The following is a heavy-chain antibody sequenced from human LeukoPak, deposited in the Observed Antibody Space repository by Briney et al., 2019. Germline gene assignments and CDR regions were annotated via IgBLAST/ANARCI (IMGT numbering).Heavy chain of an antibody. CDR2: MYYSGST. J-gene: IGHJ5*02. CDR3: ATYHQRFDP. V-gene: IGHV4-39*02. CDR1: GGSISSSSSY. Sequence: SETLSLTCTVSGGSISSSSSYWGWIRQSPGKGLEWIGNMYYSGSTYYNPSLKSRVTVSVDASRNLFSLKLSSVTAADTAVYYCATYHQRFDPWGQGTLVTVSS. D-gene: IGHD2-2*01.